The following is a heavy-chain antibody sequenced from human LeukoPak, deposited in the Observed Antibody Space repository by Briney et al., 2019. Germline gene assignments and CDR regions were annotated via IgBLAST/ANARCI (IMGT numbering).Heavy chain of an antibody. D-gene: IGHD5-12*01. Sequence: PGGSLRLSCAASGFTFKLYWMHWVRQAPGKGLEWVAVISYDGSNKYYADSVKGRFTISRDNSKNTLYLQMNSLRAEDTAVYYCARDILGYSGYSWDYWGQGTLVTVSS. CDR1: GFTFKLYW. J-gene: IGHJ4*02. CDR2: ISYDGSNK. CDR3: ARDILGYSGYSWDY. V-gene: IGHV3-30-3*01.